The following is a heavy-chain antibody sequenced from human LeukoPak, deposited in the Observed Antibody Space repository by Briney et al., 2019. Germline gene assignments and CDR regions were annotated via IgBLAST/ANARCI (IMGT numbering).Heavy chain of an antibody. CDR1: GYTFTSYY. CDR2: INPSGGST. D-gene: IGHD3-9*01. CDR3: ARARLLRYYDWLLYHSNWFDP. V-gene: IGHV1-46*01. Sequence: ASVKVSCKASGYTFTSYYMHWVRQAPGQGLEWMGIINPSGGSTSYAQKFQGRVNMTTDTSTSTAYMELRSLRSDDTAVYYCARARLLRYYDWLLYHSNWFDPWGQGTLVTVSS. J-gene: IGHJ5*02.